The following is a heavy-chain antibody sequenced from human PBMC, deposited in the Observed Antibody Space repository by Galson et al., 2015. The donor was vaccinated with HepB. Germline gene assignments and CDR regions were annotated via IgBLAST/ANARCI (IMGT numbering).Heavy chain of an antibody. CDR1: GFTFSDYY. J-gene: IGHJ4*02. V-gene: IGHV3-11*06. CDR3: ARGDDSGGYYLDY. D-gene: IGHD3-22*01. Sequence: SLRLSCAASGFTFSDYYMSWIRQAPGKGLEWVSYISSSSSYTNYADSVKGRFTISRDNAKNSLYLQMNSLRAEDMAVYYCARGDDSGGYYLDYWGQGTLVTVSS. CDR2: ISSSSSYT.